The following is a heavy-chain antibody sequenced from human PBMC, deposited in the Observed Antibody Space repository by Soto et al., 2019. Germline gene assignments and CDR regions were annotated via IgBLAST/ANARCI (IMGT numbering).Heavy chain of an antibody. CDR1: GFTFSSYW. Sequence: GGSLRLSCAASGFTFSSYWMHWVRQAPGKGLVWVSRINSDESSTSYADSVKGRFTISRDNAKDTLYLQMNSLRAEDTAVYFCAIVTIGGSRYVGMDVRGRGSTVTGSS. J-gene: IGHJ6*02. CDR3: AIVTIGGSRYVGMDV. D-gene: IGHD3-16*01. CDR2: INSDESST. V-gene: IGHV3-74*01.